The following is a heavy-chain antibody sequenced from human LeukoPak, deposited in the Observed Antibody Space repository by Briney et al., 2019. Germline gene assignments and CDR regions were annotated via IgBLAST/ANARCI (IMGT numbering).Heavy chain of an antibody. Sequence: GESLKISCKGSGYSFTSYWIGWVRQMPGKGLEWIGIIYPGDSDTRYSPSLQGQVTISADKSITTAYLQWSSLKASDTAMYYCARQSCISTSCYYDSAFDIWGQGTMVTVSS. V-gene: IGHV5-51*01. D-gene: IGHD2-2*01. CDR3: ARQSCISTSCYYDSAFDI. CDR1: GYSFTSYW. J-gene: IGHJ3*02. CDR2: IYPGDSDT.